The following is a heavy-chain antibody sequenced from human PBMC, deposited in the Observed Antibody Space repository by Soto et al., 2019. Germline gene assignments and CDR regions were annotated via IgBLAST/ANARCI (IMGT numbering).Heavy chain of an antibody. CDR1: GDSISTVDYF. V-gene: IGHV4-30-4*01. Sequence: SETLSLTCSVSGDSISTVDYFWACIRQPPGQALEYIGYIYKSTTTYYNPSFESRVAISLDTSKSQFSLNVTSVTAADTAVYFCARGRYCLTGRCFPNWFDSWGQGTLVTVSS. CDR2: IYKSTTT. D-gene: IGHD2-15*01. CDR3: ARGRYCLTGRCFPNWFDS. J-gene: IGHJ5*01.